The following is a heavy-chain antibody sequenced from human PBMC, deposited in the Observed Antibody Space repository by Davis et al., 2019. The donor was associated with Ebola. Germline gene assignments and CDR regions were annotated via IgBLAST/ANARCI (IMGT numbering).Heavy chain of an antibody. CDR2: ISAYNGNT. CDR3: ARRRDYDAFDI. D-gene: IGHD2-21*01. Sequence: ASVKVSCKTSGYTFTNYDINWVRQATGQGLEWMGWISAYNGNTNYAQKLQGRVTMTTDTSTSTAYMELRSLRSDDTAVYYCARRRDYDAFDIWGQGTMVTVSS. V-gene: IGHV1-18*01. CDR1: GYTFTNYD. J-gene: IGHJ3*02.